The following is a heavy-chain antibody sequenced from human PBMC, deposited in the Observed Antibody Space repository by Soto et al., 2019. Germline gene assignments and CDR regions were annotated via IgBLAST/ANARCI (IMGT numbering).Heavy chain of an antibody. CDR1: GGSISGYF. D-gene: IGHD6-13*01. J-gene: IGHJ4*02. V-gene: IGHV4-59*08. CDR3: ARQGRSSPFDY. Sequence: SETLSLTCTVSGGSISGYFWSWIRQPPGKGLEWIGYIYYTGSTNYNPSLNSRVTISVDTSKNQFSLKLTSVTAADTAVYYCARQGRSSPFDYWGQGTLVTVSS. CDR2: IYYTGST.